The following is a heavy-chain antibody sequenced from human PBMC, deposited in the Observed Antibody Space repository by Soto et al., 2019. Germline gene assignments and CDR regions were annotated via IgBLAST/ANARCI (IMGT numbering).Heavy chain of an antibody. V-gene: IGHV1-3*01. CDR1: GYTFTSYD. CDR3: ARDLFSYYYYGMDV. D-gene: IGHD3-9*01. J-gene: IGHJ6*02. CDR2: INAGNGNT. Sequence: QVQFVQSGAEVKKPGASVKVSCKASGYTFTSYDMHWVRQAPGQRLEWMGWINAGNGNTKYSQKFQGRVTITRDTSASTAYMELSSLRSEDTAVYYCARDLFSYYYYGMDVWGQGTTVTVSS.